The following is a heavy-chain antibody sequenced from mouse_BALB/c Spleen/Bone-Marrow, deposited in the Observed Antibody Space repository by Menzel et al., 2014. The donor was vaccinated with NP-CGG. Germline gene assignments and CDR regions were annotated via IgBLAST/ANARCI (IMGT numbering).Heavy chain of an antibody. V-gene: IGHV5-6-5*01. J-gene: IGHJ2*01. CDR2: ISSGGSA. CDR3: ARGYDYDFDY. D-gene: IGHD2-4*01. Sequence: EVKLVESGGGLVKPGGSLKLSCAASGFTFSNFAMSWVRQTPDKRLEWVASISSGGSAYYPDSVKGRLSISRDNARDILFLQMSSLRSEDTAMYYCARGYDYDFDYWGQGTLSQSPQ. CDR1: GFTFSNFA.